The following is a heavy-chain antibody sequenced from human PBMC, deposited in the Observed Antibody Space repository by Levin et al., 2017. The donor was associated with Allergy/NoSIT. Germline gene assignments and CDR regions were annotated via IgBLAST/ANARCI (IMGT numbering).Heavy chain of an antibody. Sequence: MTSETLSLTCAVYGGSFSGDYCAWIRQPPGEGLEWIGGINHRGSTNYNPSLKSRVTISVDTSKNQFSLKLSSVTAADTAVYYCAREVKEVRYFDWPQKHYYMDVWGKGTTVTVSS. CDR3: AREVKEVRYFDWPQKHYYMDV. CDR2: INHRGST. D-gene: IGHD3-9*01. V-gene: IGHV4-34*01. CDR1: GGSFSGDY. J-gene: IGHJ6*03.